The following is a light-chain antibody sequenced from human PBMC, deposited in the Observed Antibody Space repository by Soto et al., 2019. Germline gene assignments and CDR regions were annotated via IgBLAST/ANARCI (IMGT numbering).Light chain of an antibody. CDR1: QSVRSGY. CDR3: QLYGFSPRWT. CDR2: SAS. Sequence: ENVLTQSPGTLSLSPGEGATLSCRASQSVRSGYLGWFQHRPGQAPRLLVYSASTRATDIPDRFSGSGSGTDFTLTISRLEPEDSAVYYCQLYGFSPRWTFGQGTKVEIK. J-gene: IGKJ1*01. V-gene: IGKV3-20*01.